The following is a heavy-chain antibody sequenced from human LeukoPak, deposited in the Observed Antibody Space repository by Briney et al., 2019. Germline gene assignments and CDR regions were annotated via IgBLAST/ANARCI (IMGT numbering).Heavy chain of an antibody. CDR3: AKDALMTPMDV. Sequence: GESLRLSCAASGFTFSEDYMSWIRQAPGKGLEWVSGISASGGSTFYADSVKGRFTISRDNSKNTLFLQLNSLRVEDTAIYYCAKDALMTPMDVWGKGTTVTVSS. CDR2: ISASGGST. CDR1: GFTFSEDY. D-gene: IGHD3-16*01. J-gene: IGHJ6*03. V-gene: IGHV3-23*01.